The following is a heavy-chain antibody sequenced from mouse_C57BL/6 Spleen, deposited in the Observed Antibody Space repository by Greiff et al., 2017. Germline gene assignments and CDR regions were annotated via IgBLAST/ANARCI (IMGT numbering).Heavy chain of an antibody. V-gene: IGHV1-52*01. CDR3: ARGGNYFDY. Sequence: QVQLKQPGAELVRPGSSVKLSCKASGYTFTSYWMHWVKQRPIQGLEWIGNIDPSDSETHYNQKFKDKATLTVDKSSSTAYMQLSSLTSEDSAVXYCARGGNYFDYWGQGTTHTVSS. CDR1: GYTFTSYW. J-gene: IGHJ2*01. D-gene: IGHD2-14*01. CDR2: IDPSDSET.